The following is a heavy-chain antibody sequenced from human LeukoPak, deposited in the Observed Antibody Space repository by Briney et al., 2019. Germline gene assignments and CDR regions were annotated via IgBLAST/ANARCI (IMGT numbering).Heavy chain of an antibody. Sequence: GASVKVSCMASGYTFTGYYMHWVRQAPGQGLEWMGWINPNSGGTNYAQKFQGRVTMTRDTSISTAYMELSRLRSDDTAVYYCARDSMITFGGVLNWFDPWGQGTLVTVSS. D-gene: IGHD3-16*01. V-gene: IGHV1-2*02. CDR1: GYTFTGYY. J-gene: IGHJ5*02. CDR2: INPNSGGT. CDR3: ARDSMITFGGVLNWFDP.